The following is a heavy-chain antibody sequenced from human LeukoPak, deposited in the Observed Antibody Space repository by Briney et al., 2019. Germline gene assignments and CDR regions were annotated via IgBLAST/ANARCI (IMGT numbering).Heavy chain of an antibody. D-gene: IGHD3-10*01. Sequence: SETLSLTCTVSGGSISGYYWSWIRQPAGNGLEWIGRIYTIGTTNYNPSLKSRVTMSVDTSKNQFSLKLTSATAADTAVYYCARDRKVRVITRGDFDYRGQGTLVTVSS. CDR1: GGSISGYY. J-gene: IGHJ4*02. CDR2: IYTIGTT. V-gene: IGHV4-4*07. CDR3: ARDRKVRVITRGDFDY.